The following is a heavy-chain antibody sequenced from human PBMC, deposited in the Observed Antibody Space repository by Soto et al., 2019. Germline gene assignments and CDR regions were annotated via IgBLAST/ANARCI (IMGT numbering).Heavy chain of an antibody. J-gene: IGHJ6*02. CDR1: GFTFSSYD. Sequence: GGSLRLSCAASGFTFSSYDMHRVRQATGKGLEWVSAIGTAGDTYYPGSVKGRFTISRENAKNSLYLQMNSLRAGDTAVYYCARDSPELGMGVWGQGTTVTVSS. CDR3: ARDSPELGMGV. CDR2: IGTAGDT. V-gene: IGHV3-13*01.